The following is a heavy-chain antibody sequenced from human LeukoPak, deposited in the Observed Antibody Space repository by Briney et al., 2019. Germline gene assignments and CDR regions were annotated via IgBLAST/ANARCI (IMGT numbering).Heavy chain of an antibody. Sequence: ASVKVSCKASGYTFTGYYMHWVRQAPGQGLEWMGWINPNSGGTNYAQKFQGRVTMTRDTSISTAHMELSRLRSDDTAVYYCARVAILNYDSSGYLWGPFDYWGQGTLVTVSS. CDR1: GYTFTGYY. J-gene: IGHJ4*02. V-gene: IGHV1-2*02. CDR2: INPNSGGT. D-gene: IGHD3-22*01. CDR3: ARVAILNYDSSGYLWGPFDY.